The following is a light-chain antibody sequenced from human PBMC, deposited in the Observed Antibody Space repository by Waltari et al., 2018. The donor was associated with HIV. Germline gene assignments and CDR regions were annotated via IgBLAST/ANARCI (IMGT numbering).Light chain of an antibody. CDR1: RSNIGNNY. J-gene: IGLJ3*02. CDR3: GTWDGSLRCWV. Sequence: QSVLTQPPSVSAAPGQRVTISCSGSRSNIGNNYVSWYQQFPGTAPKLLIYDNNRRSSGIPDRFSFSKSDTSATLDITGVQTGDEADYYCGTWDGSLRCWVFGGGTKLTVL. V-gene: IGLV1-51*01. CDR2: DNN.